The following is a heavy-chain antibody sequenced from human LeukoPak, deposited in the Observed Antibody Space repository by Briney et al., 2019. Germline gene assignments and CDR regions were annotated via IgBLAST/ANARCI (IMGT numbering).Heavy chain of an antibody. V-gene: IGHV3-48*03. Sequence: GGSLRLSCAASGFTFSSYEMNWVRQAPGKGLEWVSYISSSGSTIYYADSVKGRFTISRDNAKNSLYLQMNSLRAEDTAVYYCAREDSSGYYRAFDIRGQGTMVTVSS. CDR2: ISSSGSTI. CDR1: GFTFSSYE. J-gene: IGHJ3*02. D-gene: IGHD3-22*01. CDR3: AREDSSGYYRAFDI.